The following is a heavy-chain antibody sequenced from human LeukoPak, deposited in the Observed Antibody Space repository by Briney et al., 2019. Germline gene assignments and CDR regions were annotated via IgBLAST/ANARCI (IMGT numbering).Heavy chain of an antibody. D-gene: IGHD4-23*01. CDR3: ATSGGDYGGNSVIGWFDP. CDR2: FDPEDGET. CDR1: GYTFTSYY. V-gene: IGHV1-24*01. J-gene: IGHJ5*02. Sequence: GASVKVSCKASGYTFTSYYMHWVRQAPGKGLEWMGGFDPEDGETIYAQKFQGRVTMTEDTSTDTAYMELSSLRSEDTAVYYCATSGGDYGGNSVIGWFDPWGQGTLVTVSS.